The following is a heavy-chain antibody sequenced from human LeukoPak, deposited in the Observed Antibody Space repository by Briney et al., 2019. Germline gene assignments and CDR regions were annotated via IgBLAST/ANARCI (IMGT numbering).Heavy chain of an antibody. V-gene: IGHV4-61*02. CDR2: IYTSGST. CDR3: ARGTPRGALNY. J-gene: IGHJ4*02. Sequence: SQTLSLTCTASGGSISSGSYYWSWIRQPAGKGLEWIGRIYTSGSTNYNPSLKSRVTMSVDTSKNQFSLKLSSVTAADTAVYYCARGTPRGALNYWGQGTLVTVSS. CDR1: GGSISSGSYY. D-gene: IGHD3-10*01.